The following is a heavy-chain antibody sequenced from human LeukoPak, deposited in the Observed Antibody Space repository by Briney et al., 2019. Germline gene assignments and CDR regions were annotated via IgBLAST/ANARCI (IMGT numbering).Heavy chain of an antibody. CDR1: GYSFTSYW. CDR3: ARWYSSNGEIWFDH. Sequence: GESLKISCKGSGYSFTSYWIGWVRQMPGKGLEWMGIIYPGDSDTRYSPSFQGQVTISADNSISTAYLQWSSLKASGSAMYYCARWYSSNGEIWFDHWGQGTLVTVSS. J-gene: IGHJ5*02. CDR2: IYPGDSDT. D-gene: IGHD6-13*01. V-gene: IGHV5-51*01.